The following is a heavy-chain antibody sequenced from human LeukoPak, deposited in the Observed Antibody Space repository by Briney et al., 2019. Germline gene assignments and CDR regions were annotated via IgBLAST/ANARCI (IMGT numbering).Heavy chain of an antibody. Sequence: GGSLRLSCAASGFTFSGSAMHWVRQASGKGLEWVGRIRSKANSYATAYAASVKGRFTISRDDSKNTAYLQMNSLKTEDTAVYYCTRTPCSGTEPWGQGTLVTVSS. V-gene: IGHV3-73*01. D-gene: IGHD1-26*01. CDR3: TRTPCSGTEP. CDR2: IRSKANSYAT. J-gene: IGHJ5*02. CDR1: GFTFSGSA.